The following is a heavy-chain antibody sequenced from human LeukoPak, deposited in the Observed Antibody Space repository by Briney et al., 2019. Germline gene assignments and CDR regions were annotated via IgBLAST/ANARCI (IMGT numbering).Heavy chain of an antibody. CDR1: GYTFTSYG. D-gene: IGHD3-22*01. Sequence: ASVKVSCKASGYTFTSYGISWVRQATGQGLEWMGWMNPNSGNTGYAQKFQGRVTMTRNTSISTAYMELSSLRSEDTAVYYCASLGTGYYYDSSGYYYPTYYYGMDVWGQGTTVTVSS. CDR2: MNPNSGNT. V-gene: IGHV1-8*02. J-gene: IGHJ6*02. CDR3: ASLGTGYYYDSSGYYYPTYYYGMDV.